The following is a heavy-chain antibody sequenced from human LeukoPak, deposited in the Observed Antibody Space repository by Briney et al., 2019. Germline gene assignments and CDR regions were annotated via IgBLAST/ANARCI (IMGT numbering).Heavy chain of an antibody. CDR3: AEGSGSLDY. V-gene: IGHV3-23*01. D-gene: IGHD1-26*01. Sequence: GGSLRLSCAASGFTFSDYWMHWVRQAPGKGLEWVSVISGSGGTTYYADSVKGRFTISRDSSKNTVYLQMNSLRAEDTAVYYCAEGSGSLDYWGQGTLVTVSS. CDR1: GFTFSDYW. CDR2: ISGSGGTT. J-gene: IGHJ4*02.